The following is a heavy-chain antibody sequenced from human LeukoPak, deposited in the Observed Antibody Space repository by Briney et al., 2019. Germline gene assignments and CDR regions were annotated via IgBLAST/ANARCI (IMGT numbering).Heavy chain of an antibody. CDR3: AKDSSYYYGSGSPSFDY. CDR2: ISGSGGST. J-gene: IGHJ4*02. Sequence: GGSLRLSCAASGFTFSNYWMSWVRQAPGKGLEWVSAISGSGGSTYYADSVKGRFTISRDNSKNTLYLQMNSLRAEDTAVYYCAKDSSYYYGSGSPSFDYWGQGTLVTVSS. D-gene: IGHD3-10*01. V-gene: IGHV3-23*01. CDR1: GFTFSNYW.